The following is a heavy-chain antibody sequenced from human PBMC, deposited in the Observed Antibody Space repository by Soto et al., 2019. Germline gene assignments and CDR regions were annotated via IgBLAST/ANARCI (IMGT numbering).Heavy chain of an antibody. D-gene: IGHD3-10*01. CDR3: ARGPGGFGDFSLDY. CDR1: GGSIRRYY. J-gene: IGHJ4*02. Sequence: SETLSLTCTVSGGSIRRYYWSWIRQPAGKGLEWIGRVYFGGSTNYSPSLKSRVTMSIDTSKNQFSMKMSSVTAADTAVYYCARGPGGFGDFSLDYRGEGTLVTDS. CDR2: VYFGGST. V-gene: IGHV4-4*07.